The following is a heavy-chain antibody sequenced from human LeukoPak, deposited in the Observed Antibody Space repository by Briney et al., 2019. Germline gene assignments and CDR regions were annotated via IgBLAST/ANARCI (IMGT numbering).Heavy chain of an antibody. J-gene: IGHJ4*02. D-gene: IGHD6-6*01. CDR2: ISGSGGST. Sequence: GGSLRLSCAASGFTFSSYAMSWVRQAPGKGLEWVSGISGSGGSTYYADSVKGRFTISRDNSKNTLFLQMNSLRAEDTAVYYCAKDRTWESTSSPTFDYWGQGTLVTVSS. CDR3: AKDRTWESTSSPTFDY. CDR1: GFTFSSYA. V-gene: IGHV3-23*01.